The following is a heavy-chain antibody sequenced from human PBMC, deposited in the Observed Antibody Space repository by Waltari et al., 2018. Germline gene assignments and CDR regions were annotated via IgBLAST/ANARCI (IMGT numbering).Heavy chain of an antibody. D-gene: IGHD3-22*01. CDR2: IVVGSGKT. V-gene: IGHV1-58*01. CDR3: AADRSTSGYSDY. Sequence: QMQLVQSGPEVKKPGTSVKVSCKASRFTFTSSAVQWVRQARGQRLEWIGWIVVGSGKTNYAQKFQERVTITRDMSTTTAYMELSSLRSEDTAVYYCAADRSTSGYSDYWGQGTLVTVSS. CDR1: RFTFTSSA. J-gene: IGHJ4*02.